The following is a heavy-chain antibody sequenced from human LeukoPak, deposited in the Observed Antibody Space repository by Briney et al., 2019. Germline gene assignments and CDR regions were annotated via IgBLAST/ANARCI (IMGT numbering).Heavy chain of an antibody. D-gene: IGHD5-24*01. V-gene: IGHV1-69-2*01. J-gene: IGHJ4*02. Sequence: ASVKISCKVSGYTFTDYSMHWVQQAPGKGLEWMGLVDPEDGETIYAEKFQGRVTITADTSTDTAYMELSSLRSEDTAVYYCATERPSRDGYNYYFDYWGQGTLVTVSS. CDR1: GYTFTDYS. CDR3: ATERPSRDGYNYYFDY. CDR2: VDPEDGET.